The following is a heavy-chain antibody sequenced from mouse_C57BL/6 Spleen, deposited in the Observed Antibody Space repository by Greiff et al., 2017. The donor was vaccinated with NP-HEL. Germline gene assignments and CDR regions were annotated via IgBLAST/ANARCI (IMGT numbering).Heavy chain of an antibody. D-gene: IGHD4-1*01. V-gene: IGHV5-17*01. J-gene: IGHJ1*03. CDR2: ISSGSSTI. CDR1: GFTFSDYG. CDR3: ARLGGWYFDV. Sequence: DVMLVESGGGLVKPGGSLKLSCAASGFTFSDYGMHWVRQAPEKGLEWVAYISSGSSTIYYADTVKGRFTISRDNAKNTLFLQMTSLRSEDTAMYYCARLGGWYFDVWGTGTTVTVSS.